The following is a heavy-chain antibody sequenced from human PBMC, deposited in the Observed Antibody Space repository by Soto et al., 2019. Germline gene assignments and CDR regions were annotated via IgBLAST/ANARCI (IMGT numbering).Heavy chain of an antibody. Sequence: ASVKVSCKASGYTFTSYDINWVRQATGQGLEWMGWMNPNSGITGYAQKFQGRVTMTRNTSISTAYMELSSLRSEDTAVYYCARGGLYYYGSGSYYYYYGMDVWGQGTTVTVSS. CDR2: MNPNSGIT. J-gene: IGHJ6*02. D-gene: IGHD3-10*01. CDR1: GYTFTSYD. CDR3: ARGGLYYYGSGSYYYYYGMDV. V-gene: IGHV1-8*01.